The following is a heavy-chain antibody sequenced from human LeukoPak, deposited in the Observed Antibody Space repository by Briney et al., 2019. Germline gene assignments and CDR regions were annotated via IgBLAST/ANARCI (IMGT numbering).Heavy chain of an antibody. D-gene: IGHD1-26*01. CDR1: GFTFSSYA. CDR2: IRYDGSNK. CDR3: AKDRKEGADSENWFDP. J-gene: IGHJ5*02. Sequence: GGSLRLSCAASGFTFSSYAMSWVRQAPGKGLEWVAFIRYDGSNKYYADSVKGRFTISRDNSKNTLYLQMNSLRAEDTAVYYCAKDRKEGADSENWFDPWGQGTLVTVSS. V-gene: IGHV3-30*02.